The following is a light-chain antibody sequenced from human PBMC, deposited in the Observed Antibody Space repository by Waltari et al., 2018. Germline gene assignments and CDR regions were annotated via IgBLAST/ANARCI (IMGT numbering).Light chain of an antibody. CDR3: CSYSRSGTFL. V-gene: IGLV2-23*01. J-gene: IGLJ1*01. CDR2: EDT. Sequence: QSVLTQPASVSGSPGQSITISCTGTSSDVGNSTVVSWYLQDPGKVPKLLIYEDTMRPSGVSNRFSGSKSVNTAFLTVAGLRTEDEGDYYCCSYSRSGTFLFGTGTRVTVL. CDR1: SSDVGNSTV.